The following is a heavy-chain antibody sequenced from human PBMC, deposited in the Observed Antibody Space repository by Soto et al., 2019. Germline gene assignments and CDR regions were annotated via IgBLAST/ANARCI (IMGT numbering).Heavy chain of an antibody. CDR3: TRDWGGSVSTWEFGGN. J-gene: IGHJ4*02. CDR2: IIPFLGVT. CDR1: GGTFSPYT. Sequence: QVHLVQSGAEVKKPGSSVKVSCKASGGTFSPYTINWVRQAPGQGLEWMGRIIPFLGVTNHAQKFQDRVTITADKSTRTAYLEFRSRRSEDTAVYYCTRDWGGSVSTWEFGGNWGQGTLVTVSS. V-gene: IGHV1-69*08. D-gene: IGHD3-16*02.